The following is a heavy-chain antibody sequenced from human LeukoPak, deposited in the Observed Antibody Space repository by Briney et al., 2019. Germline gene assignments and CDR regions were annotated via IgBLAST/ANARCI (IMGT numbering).Heavy chain of an antibody. CDR2: INAGNGNT. D-gene: IGHD7-27*01. J-gene: IGHJ4*02. Sequence: ASVKVSCKASGYIFTGYAIQWVRQAPGQSLEWMGWINAGNGNTKYSQKFQGRVTITRDTSANTVYMELSSLRSEDTAVYYCARGPLGRNGDYFDYWGQGTLVTVSS. CDR3: ARGPLGRNGDYFDY. CDR1: GYIFTGYA. V-gene: IGHV1-3*01.